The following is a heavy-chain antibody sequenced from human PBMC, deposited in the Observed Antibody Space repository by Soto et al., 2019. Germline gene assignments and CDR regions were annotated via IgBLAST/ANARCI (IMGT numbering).Heavy chain of an antibody. J-gene: IGHJ6*02. CDR2: INAGNGNT. V-gene: IGHV1-3*01. CDR3: ARDNPYYDFWSGYYTRSYYYGMDV. Sequence: ASVKVSCKASGYTFTSYAMRWVRQAPGQRLEWMGWINAGNGNTKYSQKFQGRVTITRDTSASTAYMELSSLRSEDTAVYYCARDNPYYDFWSGYYTRSYYYGMDVWGQGTTVTVSS. CDR1: GYTFTSYA. D-gene: IGHD3-3*01.